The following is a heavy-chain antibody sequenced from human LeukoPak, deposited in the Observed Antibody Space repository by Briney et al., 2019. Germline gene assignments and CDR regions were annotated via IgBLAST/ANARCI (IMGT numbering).Heavy chain of an antibody. CDR3: ARVSSGSYSQFGY. CDR1: GYTFTGYY. Sequence: ASVKVSCKASGYTFTGYYMHWVRQAPGQGLEWMGWINPNSGGTNYAQKFQGRVTMTRDTSISTAYMELRKLRSDDTAVYYCARVSSGSYSQFGYWGQGTLVTVSS. CDR2: INPNSGGT. J-gene: IGHJ4*02. D-gene: IGHD1-26*01. V-gene: IGHV1-2*02.